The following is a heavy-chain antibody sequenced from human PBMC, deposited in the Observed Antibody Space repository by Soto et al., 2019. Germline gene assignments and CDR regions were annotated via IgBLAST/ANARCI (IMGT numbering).Heavy chain of an antibody. D-gene: IGHD3-22*01. J-gene: IGHJ4*02. V-gene: IGHV3-23*01. CDR2: ISGSGGST. Sequence: GGSLRLSCAASGFTFSSYAMSWVRQAPGKGLEWVSAISGSGGSTYYADSVKGRFTISRDNSKNTLYLQMNSLRAEDTAVYYCAKDPPVGYYDSSGYDYWGQGTLVTVSS. CDR1: GFTFSSYA. CDR3: AKDPPVGYYDSSGYDY.